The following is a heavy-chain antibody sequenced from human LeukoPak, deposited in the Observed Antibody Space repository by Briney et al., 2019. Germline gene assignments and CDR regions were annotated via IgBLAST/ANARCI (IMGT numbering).Heavy chain of an antibody. CDR1: GGSLSGYY. CDR3: AVHGGGNWFDP. D-gene: IGHD4-23*01. Sequence: PSETLSLTCAVYGGSLSGYYWSWIRQPPGKGLEWIGEINHSGSTNYNPSLKSRVTISVDTSKNQFSLKLSSVTAADTAVYYCAVHGGGNWFDPWGQGTLVTVSS. V-gene: IGHV4-34*01. CDR2: INHSGST. J-gene: IGHJ5*02.